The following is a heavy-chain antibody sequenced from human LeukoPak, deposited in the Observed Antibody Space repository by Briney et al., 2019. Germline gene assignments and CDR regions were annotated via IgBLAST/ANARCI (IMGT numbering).Heavy chain of an antibody. V-gene: IGHV1-3*01. D-gene: IGHD5-18*01. CDR3: ARTTAMVTIFDY. CDR1: GYTFTSYA. J-gene: IGHJ4*02. Sequence: ASVKVSCKASGYTFTSYAMHWVRQALGQRPEWMGWINAGNGNTKYSQEFQGRVTITRDTSASTAYMELSSLRSEDTAVYYCARTTAMVTIFDYWGQGTLVTVSS. CDR2: INAGNGNT.